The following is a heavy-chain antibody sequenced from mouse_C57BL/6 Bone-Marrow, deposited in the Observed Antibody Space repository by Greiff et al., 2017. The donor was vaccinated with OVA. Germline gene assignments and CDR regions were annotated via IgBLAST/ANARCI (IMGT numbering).Heavy chain of an antibody. V-gene: IGHV1-80*01. Sequence: VQLQESGAELVKPGASVKISCKASGYAFSSYWMNWVKQRPGKGLEWIGQIYPGDGDTNYNGKFKGKANLTEDKSSSTAYMQLSILTSEESAFYCCGRSITTGGTTSWYFDVWGTGTTVTVSS. CDR1: GYAFSSYW. J-gene: IGHJ1*03. D-gene: IGHD1-1*01. CDR2: IYPGDGDT. CDR3: GRSITTGGTTSWYFDV.